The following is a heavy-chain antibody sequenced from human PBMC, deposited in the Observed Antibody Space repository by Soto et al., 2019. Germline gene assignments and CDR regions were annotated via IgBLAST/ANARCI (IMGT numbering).Heavy chain of an antibody. V-gene: IGHV4-31*03. CDR2: IYYSGST. CDR3: ARGYCSSTSCHHYGMDV. J-gene: IGHJ6*02. Sequence: TLSLTCTVSGGSISSGGYYWSWIRQHPGKGLEWIGYIYYSGSTYYNPSLKSRVTISVDTSKNQFSLKLSSVTAADTAVYYCARGYCSSTSCHHYGMDVWGQGTTVTVSS. CDR1: GGSISSGGYY. D-gene: IGHD2-2*01.